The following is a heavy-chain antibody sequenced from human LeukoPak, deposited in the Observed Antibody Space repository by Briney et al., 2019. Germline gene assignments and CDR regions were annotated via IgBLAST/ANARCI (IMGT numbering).Heavy chain of an antibody. J-gene: IGHJ4*02. CDR1: GFTFSSYA. CDR3: AKAFGGYYYDSSGYYYGDY. CDR2: ISGSGGST. V-gene: IGHV3-23*01. D-gene: IGHD3-22*01. Sequence: GGSLRLSCAASGFTFSSYAMSWVRQAPGKGLEWVPAISGSGGSTYYADSVKGRFTISRDNSKNTPYLQMNSLRAEDTAVYYCAKAFGGYYYDSSGYYYGDYWGQGTLVTVSS.